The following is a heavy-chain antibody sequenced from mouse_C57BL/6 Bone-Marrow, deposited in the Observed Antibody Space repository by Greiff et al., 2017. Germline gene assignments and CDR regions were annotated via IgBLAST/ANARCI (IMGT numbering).Heavy chain of an antibody. CDR2: IYPSDSET. CDR1: GYTFTSYW. V-gene: IGHV1-61*01. Sequence: QVQLQQPGAELVRPGSSVKLSCKASGYTFTSYWMDWVKQRPGQGLEWIGNIYPSDSETHYNQKFKDQATLTVDKSSSTAYMQLSSLTSEDSAVYYCARRAIITTVVAGDYWGQGTSVTVSS. J-gene: IGHJ4*01. CDR3: ARRAIITTVVAGDY. D-gene: IGHD1-1*01.